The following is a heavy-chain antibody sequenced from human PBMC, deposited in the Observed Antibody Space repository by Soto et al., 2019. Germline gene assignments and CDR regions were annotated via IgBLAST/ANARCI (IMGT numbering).Heavy chain of an antibody. CDR1: GGSFSGYY. J-gene: IGHJ6*02. V-gene: IGHV4-34*01. D-gene: IGHD6-6*01. Sequence: QVQLQQWGAGLLKPSETLSLTCAVYGGSFSGYYWSWIRQPPGKGLEWIGEINHSGSTNYNPSLKSRVHISVDTSKNQFSLKLSSVTAADTAVYYCARGEGSSSSYYYYYGMDVWGQGTTVTVSS. CDR2: INHSGST. CDR3: ARGEGSSSSYYYYYGMDV.